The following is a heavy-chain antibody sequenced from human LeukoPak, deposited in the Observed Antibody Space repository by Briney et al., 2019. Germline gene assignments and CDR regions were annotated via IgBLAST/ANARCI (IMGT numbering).Heavy chain of an antibody. CDR3: AREFSWYFDL. V-gene: IGHV4-30-2*01. CDR2: IYHSGST. J-gene: IGHJ2*01. Sequence: PSQTLSLTCAVSGGSISSGGYSWSWIRQPPGTGLEWIGYIYHSGSTYYNPSLKSRVTISVDRSKNQFSLKLSSVTAADTAVYYCAREFSWYFDLWGRGTLVTVSS. CDR1: GGSISSGGYS.